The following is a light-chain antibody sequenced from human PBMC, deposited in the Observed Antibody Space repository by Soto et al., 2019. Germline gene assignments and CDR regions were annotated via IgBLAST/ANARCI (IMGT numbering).Light chain of an antibody. V-gene: IGKV3-20*01. CDR1: QTVSNNY. CDR2: GAS. Sequence: VMTQSPATLSVNQGERATLSCRASQTVSNNYLAWCQQKPGQAPRVIMYGASRRATGIPDRFSGGGSGTDFTLTISRLEPEDFAVYFCQQYAGPPTTFGQGTRLEI. CDR3: QQYAGPPTT. J-gene: IGKJ5*01.